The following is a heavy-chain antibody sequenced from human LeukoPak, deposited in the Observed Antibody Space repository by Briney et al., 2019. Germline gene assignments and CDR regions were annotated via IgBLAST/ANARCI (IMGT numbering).Heavy chain of an antibody. CDR1: GYTLTELS. J-gene: IGHJ4*02. Sequence: AASVKVSCKVSGYTLTELSMHWVRPAPGKGLEWMGGFDPEDGETIYAQKFQGRVTMTEDTSTDTAYMELSSLRSEDTAVYYCATSQRDGYNFPIDDYWGQGTLVTVSS. CDR2: FDPEDGET. V-gene: IGHV1-24*01. D-gene: IGHD5-24*01. CDR3: ATSQRDGYNFPIDDY.